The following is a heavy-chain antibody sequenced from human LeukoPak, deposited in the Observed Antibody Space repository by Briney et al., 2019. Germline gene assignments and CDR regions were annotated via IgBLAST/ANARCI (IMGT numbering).Heavy chain of an antibody. CDR3: ARHLRGYSFTPDY. V-gene: IGHV4-59*08. CDR2: IYYSGST. J-gene: IGHJ4*02. D-gene: IGHD5-18*01. Sequence: SETLSLTCTVSGGSISSYYWNWIRQPPGKGLEWIGYIYYSGSTNYNPSLKSRVTISVDTSKNQFSLKLSSVTAADTAVYYCARHLRGYSFTPDYWGQGTLVTVSS. CDR1: GGSISSYY.